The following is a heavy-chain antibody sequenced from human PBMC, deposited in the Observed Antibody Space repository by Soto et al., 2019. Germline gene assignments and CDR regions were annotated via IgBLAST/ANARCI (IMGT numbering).Heavy chain of an antibody. CDR3: ARDSTFDDMGGAFDI. Sequence: QVQLQESGPGLVKPSQTLSLTRTVSGGSISSGDYYWSWIRQPPGKGLEWIGYIYYSGSTYYNPSLKSRVTISVDTSKNQFSLKLSSVTAADTAVYYCARDSTFDDMGGAFDIWGQGTMVTVSS. CDR2: IYYSGST. D-gene: IGHD3-9*01. J-gene: IGHJ3*02. V-gene: IGHV4-30-4*01. CDR1: GGSISSGDYY.